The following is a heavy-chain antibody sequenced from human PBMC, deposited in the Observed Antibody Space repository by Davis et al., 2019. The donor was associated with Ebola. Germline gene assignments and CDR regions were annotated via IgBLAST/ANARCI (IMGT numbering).Heavy chain of an antibody. J-gene: IGHJ4*02. CDR1: EFSFNNYA. D-gene: IGHD3-22*01. V-gene: IGHV3-23*01. CDR3: AKVPHDSSGHFYFDY. CDR2: ISGTGGTT. Sequence: GESLKISCAASEFSFNNYAMSWVRQAPGKGLEWVSTISGTGGTTYYADSVKGRFTISRDNSKDTLYLQLSSLRAGDTAIYYCAKVPHDSSGHFYFDYWGQGTLVTVSS.